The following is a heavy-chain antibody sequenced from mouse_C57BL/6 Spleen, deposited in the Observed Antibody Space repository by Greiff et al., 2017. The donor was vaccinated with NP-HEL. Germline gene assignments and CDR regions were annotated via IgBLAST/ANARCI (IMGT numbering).Heavy chain of an antibody. CDR1: GYTFTDYY. V-gene: IGHV1-26*01. D-gene: IGHD1-1*01. CDR3: ESRTTIVAPYAMDY. Sequence: EVQLQQSGPELVKPGASVKISCKASGYTFTDYYMNWVKQSHGKSLEWIGDINPNNGGTNYNQKFKGKATLTVDKSSSTAYMELRSLTSEDSAVYYCESRTTIVAPYAMDYWGQGTSVTVSS. CDR2: INPNNGGT. J-gene: IGHJ4*01.